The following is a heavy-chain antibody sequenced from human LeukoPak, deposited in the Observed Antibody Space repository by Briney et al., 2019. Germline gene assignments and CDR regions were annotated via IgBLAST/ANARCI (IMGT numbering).Heavy chain of an antibody. D-gene: IGHD2-15*01. Sequence: GGSLRLSCTSSGFTFGDYAMCWVRQAPGKGLEWVSFIRSKAYGGTTEYAASVKGRFTISRDDSKSIAYLQMNSLKTEDTAVYYCTRVSLVAASVFFDXWGQGSLVTVS. CDR1: GFTFGDYA. J-gene: IGHJ4*02. CDR3: TRVSLVAASVFFDX. V-gene: IGHV3-49*04. CDR2: IRSKAYGGTT.